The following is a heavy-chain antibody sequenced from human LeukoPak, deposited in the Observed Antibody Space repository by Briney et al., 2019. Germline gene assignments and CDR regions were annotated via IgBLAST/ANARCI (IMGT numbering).Heavy chain of an antibody. CDR1: AGSITNYF. J-gene: IGHJ4*02. CDR2: IYYSGST. Sequence: SETLSLTCTVSAGSITNYFWSWIRQPPGKGLEWIGYIYYSGSTNYNPSLKSRVTISVDTSKNQFSLKLSSVTAADTAVYYCARDFGSGYCDYWGQGTLVTVSS. D-gene: IGHD3-22*01. V-gene: IGHV4-59*01. CDR3: ARDFGSGYCDY.